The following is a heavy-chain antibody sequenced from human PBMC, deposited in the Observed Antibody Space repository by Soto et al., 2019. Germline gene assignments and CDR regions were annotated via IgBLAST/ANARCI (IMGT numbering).Heavy chain of an antibody. D-gene: IGHD3-3*01. V-gene: IGHV1-69*01. J-gene: IGHJ4*02. CDR1: GGTFSSYA. Sequence: QVQLVQSGAEVKKPGSSVKVSCKASGGTFSSYAISWVRQAPGQGLEWMGGIIPIFGTANYAQKFQGRVTITADESTSTGYMELSSLRSEDTAVYYCAKEDRITIFGVVNQYYFDYWGQGTLVTVSS. CDR2: IIPIFGTA. CDR3: AKEDRITIFGVVNQYYFDY.